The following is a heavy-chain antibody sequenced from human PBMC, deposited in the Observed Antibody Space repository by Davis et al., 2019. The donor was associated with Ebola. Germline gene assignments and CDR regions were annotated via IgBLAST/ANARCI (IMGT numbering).Heavy chain of an antibody. CDR2: VDDGGRV. J-gene: IGHJ6*02. D-gene: IGHD1-14*01. CDR1: GGSFSGNY. Sequence: SETLSLTCAVSGGSFSGNYWAWIRQSPGKGLECIGEVDDGGRVHYNPSLKSRVSISLDTSKNQFSLKVTSMTAADTAVYHCARHHASDIRKMDVWGQGTTVTVSS. V-gene: IGHV4-34*01. CDR3: ARHHASDIRKMDV.